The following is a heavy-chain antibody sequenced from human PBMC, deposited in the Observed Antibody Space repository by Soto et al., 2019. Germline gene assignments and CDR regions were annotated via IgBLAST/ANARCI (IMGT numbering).Heavy chain of an antibody. Sequence: PVGSLRLSCAASGFTFNTYDMHWVRQAPGKGLEWVAMISFDSRDQYYADSFKGRFTISRDNSENTVYLQMNSLTADDTAVYYCAKATTNGGWFNPFDSWGQGALVTVSS. CDR3: AKATTNGGWFNPFDS. CDR2: ISFDSRDQ. V-gene: IGHV3-33*08. J-gene: IGHJ4*02. CDR1: GFTFNTYD. D-gene: IGHD6-19*01.